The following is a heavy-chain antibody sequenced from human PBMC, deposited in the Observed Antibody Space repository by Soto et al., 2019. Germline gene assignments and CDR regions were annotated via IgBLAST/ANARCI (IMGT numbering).Heavy chain of an antibody. D-gene: IGHD5-18*01. V-gene: IGHV4-59*08. CDR3: ARLPREAPYTYFDY. Sequence: SETLSLTCTVSGGSISSYYWSWIRQPPGKGLEWVGYIHYSGSTNYSPSLKSRVTISVDTSKNQFSLKLSSVTAADTAIYYCARLPREAPYTYFDYSGQGTLVTVS. CDR1: GGSISSYY. J-gene: IGHJ4*02. CDR2: IHYSGST.